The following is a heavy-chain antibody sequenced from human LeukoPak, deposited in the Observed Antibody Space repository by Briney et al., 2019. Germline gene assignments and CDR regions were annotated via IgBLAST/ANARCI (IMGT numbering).Heavy chain of an antibody. CDR1: GGSISSYY. J-gene: IGHJ4*02. D-gene: IGHD6-19*01. CDR2: IYYSGST. V-gene: IGHV4-59*01. CDR3: ARGSGWYLFDY. Sequence: LETLSLTCTVSGGSISSYYWSWIRQPPGKGLEWIGYIYYSGSTNYNPSLESRVTISVDTSKNQFSLKLSSVTAADTAVYYCARGSGWYLFDYWGQGTLVTVSS.